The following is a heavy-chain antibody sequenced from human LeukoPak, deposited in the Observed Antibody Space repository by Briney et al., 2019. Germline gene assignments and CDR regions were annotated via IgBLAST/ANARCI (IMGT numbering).Heavy chain of an antibody. D-gene: IGHD2-15*01. J-gene: IGHJ5*02. Sequence: PSQTLSLTCTVSGGSISSGDYYWSWIRQPPGKGLEWIGYIYYSGSTYYNPSLKSRVTISVDTSKNQFSLKLSSVTAADTAVYYCAGAVVVAATRWFDPWGQGTLVTVSS. V-gene: IGHV4-30-4*01. CDR2: IYYSGST. CDR3: AGAVVVAATRWFDP. CDR1: GGSISSGDYY.